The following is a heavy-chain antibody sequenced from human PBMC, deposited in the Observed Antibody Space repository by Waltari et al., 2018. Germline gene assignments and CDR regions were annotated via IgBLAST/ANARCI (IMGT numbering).Heavy chain of an antibody. D-gene: IGHD3-10*01. J-gene: IGHJ4*02. CDR3: TRDRGEGIDY. CDR2: LFSGGAT. V-gene: IGHV3-53*01. CDR1: GFSVSSNY. Sequence: EVHLVESGGGLIQPGGSLRLSCVASGFSVSSNYMSWVRQAPGKGLEWVSVLFSGGATYYADSGKGRFTISRDDSKNTLYFQMNSLTAEDTALYYCTRDRGEGIDYWGQGTLVTVSS.